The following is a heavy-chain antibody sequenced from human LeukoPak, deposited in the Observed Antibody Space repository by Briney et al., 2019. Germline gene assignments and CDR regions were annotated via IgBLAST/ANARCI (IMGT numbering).Heavy chain of an antibody. V-gene: IGHV3-21*01. CDR3: ARDYQYGYSTNWYHLAQIDY. CDR2: ISSSGTYT. J-gene: IGHJ4*02. D-gene: IGHD2/OR15-2a*01. Sequence: PGGSLRLSCAASGFTFYTYSMNWVRQAPGKGLEWVSSISSSGTYTYYADSVKGRFTISRDNAKNSLYLQMSSLTAEDTALYYCARDYQYGYSTNWYHLAQIDYWGQGTLVTVSS. CDR1: GFTFYTYS.